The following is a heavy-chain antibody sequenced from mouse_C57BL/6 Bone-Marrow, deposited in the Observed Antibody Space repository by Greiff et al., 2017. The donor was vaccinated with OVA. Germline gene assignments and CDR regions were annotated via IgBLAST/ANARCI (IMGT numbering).Heavy chain of an antibody. Sequence: QVQLKESGAELVKPGASVKLSCKASGYTFTEYTIHWVKQRSGQGLEWIGWFYPGSGSIKYNEKFKDKATLTADKSSSTVYMELSRLTSEDSAVYFCARHEDRGHLLSLRRPFFAYWGQGTLVTVSA. V-gene: IGHV1-62-2*01. CDR3: ARHEDRGHLLSLRRPFFAY. CDR2: FYPGSGSI. J-gene: IGHJ3*01. D-gene: IGHD2-1*01. CDR1: GYTFTEYT.